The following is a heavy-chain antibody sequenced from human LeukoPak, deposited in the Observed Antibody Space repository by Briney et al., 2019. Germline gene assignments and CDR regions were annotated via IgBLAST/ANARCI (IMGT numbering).Heavy chain of an antibody. J-gene: IGHJ4*02. D-gene: IGHD3-10*01. Sequence: GGSLRLSCAASGFTFSSYSMNWVRQAPGKGLEWVSSISSSSSYIYCADSVKGRFTISRDNAKNSLYLQMNSLRAEDTAVYYCARVGAVRGVIIDYWGQGALVTVSS. CDR2: ISSSSSYI. V-gene: IGHV3-21*01. CDR3: ARVGAVRGVIIDY. CDR1: GFTFSSYS.